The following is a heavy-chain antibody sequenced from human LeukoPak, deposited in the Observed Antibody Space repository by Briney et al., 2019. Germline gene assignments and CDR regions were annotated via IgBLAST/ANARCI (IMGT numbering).Heavy chain of an antibody. J-gene: IGHJ3*02. CDR1: GGSISTPGYY. CDR3: ARVPRAVSGAFDI. V-gene: IGHV4-39*07. D-gene: IGHD5/OR15-5a*01. Sequence: PSETLSLTCSVSGGSISTPGYYWGWIRQPPGKGLDCIGSIYSSGSTYYNPSLKSRATISVDTSKNQFSLKLSSVTAADTAVYYCARVPRAVSGAFDIWGQGTMVTVSS. CDR2: IYSSGST.